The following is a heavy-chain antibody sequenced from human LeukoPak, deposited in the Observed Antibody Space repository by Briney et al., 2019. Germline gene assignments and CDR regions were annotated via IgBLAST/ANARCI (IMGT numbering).Heavy chain of an antibody. CDR2: ISSSGSTI. CDR1: GFTFSSYE. Sequence: GGSLRLSCAASGFTFSSYEMNWVRQAPGKGLEWVSYISSSGSTIYYADSVKGRFTISRDNAKNSLYLQMNSLRAEDTAVYYCARGGLGIAARPGDDYWGQGTLVTVSS. CDR3: ARGGLGIAARPGDDY. D-gene: IGHD6-6*01. J-gene: IGHJ4*02. V-gene: IGHV3-48*03.